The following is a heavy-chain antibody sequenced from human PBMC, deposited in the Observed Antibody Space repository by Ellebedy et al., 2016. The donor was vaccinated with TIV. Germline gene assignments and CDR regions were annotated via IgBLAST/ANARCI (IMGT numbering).Heavy chain of an antibody. J-gene: IGHJ5*02. V-gene: IGHV3-53*01. CDR2: IYSSGGT. CDR1: GFTVSNNY. Sequence: GESLKISCVAPGFTVSNNYMSWVRQAPGKGLEWVSLIYSSGGTHYTDSVKGRFTISRDNSKNTLYLQMSNLRAEDTAVYYCTNRPRAWGQGTLVTVSS. CDR3: TNRPRA.